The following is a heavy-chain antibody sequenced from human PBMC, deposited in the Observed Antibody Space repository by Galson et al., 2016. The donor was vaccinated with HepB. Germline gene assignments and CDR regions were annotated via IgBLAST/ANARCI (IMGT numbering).Heavy chain of an antibody. CDR2: NYWGDNQ. CDR3: AHITPLATIGF. Sequence: PALVKPTQTLTLTCTFAGFSLSTAGVGVGWIRQPPGKALEWLALNYWGDNQRSSPPLKSTLTITKDTSKHQVVLTMTNMDPVDTAPYYFAHITPLATIGFWGQGALVTVSS. V-gene: IGHV2-5*02. J-gene: IGHJ4*02. CDR1: GFSLSTAGVG.